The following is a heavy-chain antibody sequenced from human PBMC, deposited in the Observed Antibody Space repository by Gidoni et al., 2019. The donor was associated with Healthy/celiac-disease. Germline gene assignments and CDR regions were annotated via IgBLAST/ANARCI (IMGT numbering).Heavy chain of an antibody. J-gene: IGHJ3*02. D-gene: IGHD3-3*01. Sequence: EVQLVESGGGLVQPGGSLRLSCAASGFTFSSYDMHWVRQATGKGLEWVSAIGTAGDTYYPGSVKGRFTISRENAKNSLYLQMNSLRAGDRAVYYCARGDDFWSGHGAFDIWGQGTMVTVSS. CDR2: IGTAGDT. V-gene: IGHV3-13*01. CDR3: ARGDDFWSGHGAFDI. CDR1: GFTFSSYD.